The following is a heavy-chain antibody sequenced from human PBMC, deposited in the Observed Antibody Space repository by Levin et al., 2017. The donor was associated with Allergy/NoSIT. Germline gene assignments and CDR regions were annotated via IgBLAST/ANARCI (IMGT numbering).Heavy chain of an antibody. CDR1: GFTFSSYA. CDR3: ALRIAVAATGSLFDY. D-gene: IGHD6-19*01. CDR2: ISGSGGST. V-gene: IGHV3-23*01. J-gene: IGHJ4*02. Sequence: SCGASGFTFSSYAMSWVRQAPGKGLEWVSAISGSGGSTYYADSVKGRFTISRDNSKNTLYLQMNSLRAEDTAVYYCALRIAVAATGSLFDYWGQGTLVTVSS.